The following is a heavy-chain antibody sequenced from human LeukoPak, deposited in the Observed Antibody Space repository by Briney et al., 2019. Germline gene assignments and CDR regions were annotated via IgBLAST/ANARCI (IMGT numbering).Heavy chain of an antibody. J-gene: IGHJ4*02. CDR2: ISGTSDYI. Sequence: GGSLRLSFAGSGFTFRSYSMNWVRQAPGKGLEWVSSISGTSDYIYYAESVKGRFTISRDNGQNSLYLQMNSLRAEDTAVYYCARREPQGCSGTSCFAGPVGHWGQGTLVTVSS. CDR3: ARREPQGCSGTSCFAGPVGH. V-gene: IGHV3-21*06. D-gene: IGHD2-2*01. CDR1: GFTFRSYS.